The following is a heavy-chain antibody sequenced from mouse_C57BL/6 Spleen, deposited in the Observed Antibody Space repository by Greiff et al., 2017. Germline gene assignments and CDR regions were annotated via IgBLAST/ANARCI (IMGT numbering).Heavy chain of an antibody. CDR3: TRGYYGYSWFAY. CDR1: GFTFSDAW. Sequence: EVQLVESGGGLVQPGGSMKLSCAASGFTFSDAWMAWVRQSPEKGLEWVAEIRNKANNHATYYAVSVKGRFTISRDDSKSSVYLQMNSLRAEDTGIYYCTRGYYGYSWFAYWGQGTLVTVSA. V-gene: IGHV6-6*01. CDR2: IRNKANNHAT. D-gene: IGHD2-2*01. J-gene: IGHJ3*01.